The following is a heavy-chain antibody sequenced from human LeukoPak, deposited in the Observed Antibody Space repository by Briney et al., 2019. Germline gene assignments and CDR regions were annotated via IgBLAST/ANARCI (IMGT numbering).Heavy chain of an antibody. J-gene: IGHJ4*02. CDR2: IKSKTDGGTT. V-gene: IGHV3-15*01. D-gene: IGHD3-10*01. Sequence: GGSLRLSCAASGFTFSSYWMHWVRQAPGKGLEWVGRIKSKTDGGTTDYAAPVKGRFTISRDDSKNTLYLQMNSLKTEDTAVYYCTTDRHMIRGVIPDYWGQGTLVTVSS. CDR1: GFTFSSYW. CDR3: TTDRHMIRGVIPDY.